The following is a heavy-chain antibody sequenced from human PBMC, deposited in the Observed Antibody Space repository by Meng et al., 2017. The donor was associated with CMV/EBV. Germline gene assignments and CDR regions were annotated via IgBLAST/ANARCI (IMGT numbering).Heavy chain of an antibody. J-gene: IGHJ4*02. Sequence: VQCVWSSAEAERTGASVNVSCKASGNTFTSYGISWVRQGSGQGLEWMGWISAYNGNTNYAQKLQGRVTMTTDTSTSTAYMELRSLRSDDTAVYYCARAWVGEEYYFDYWGQGTLVTVSS. V-gene: IGHV1-18*01. CDR3: ARAWVGEEYYFDY. D-gene: IGHD3-10*01. CDR2: ISAYNGNT. CDR1: GNTFTSYG.